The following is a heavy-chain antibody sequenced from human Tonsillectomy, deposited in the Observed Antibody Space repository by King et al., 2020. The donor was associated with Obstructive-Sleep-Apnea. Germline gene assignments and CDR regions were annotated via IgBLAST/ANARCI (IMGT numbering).Heavy chain of an antibody. D-gene: IGHD3-9*01. CDR2: KKYRRST. CDR1: VGSTSSYH. CDR3: ARVGVDYDILTGHNRHRDWFDP. J-gene: IGHJ5*02. V-gene: IGHV4-59*01. Sequence: QLQESGPGLVKPSETLSLTCTVSVGSTSSYHWSWIRQPPGKRLEWMGYKKYRRSTAYNPSLTSRVTISADTSNNQFSSKLRSVTAAETAVYYWARVGVDYDILTGHNRHRDWFDPWGQGTLVTVSS.